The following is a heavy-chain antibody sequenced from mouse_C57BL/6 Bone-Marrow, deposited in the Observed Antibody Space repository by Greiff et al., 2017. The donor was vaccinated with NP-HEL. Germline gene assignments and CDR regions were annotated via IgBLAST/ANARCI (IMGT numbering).Heavy chain of an antibody. Sequence: VQLKESGPGLVKPSQSLSLTCSVTGYSITSGYYWNWIRQFPGNKLEWMGYISYDGSNNYNPSLKNRISITRDTSKNQFFLKLNSVTTEDTATYYCAREEGTAQATSWFAYWGQGTLVTVSA. D-gene: IGHD3-2*02. CDR1: GYSITSGYY. V-gene: IGHV3-6*01. CDR3: AREEGTAQATSWFAY. CDR2: ISYDGSN. J-gene: IGHJ3*01.